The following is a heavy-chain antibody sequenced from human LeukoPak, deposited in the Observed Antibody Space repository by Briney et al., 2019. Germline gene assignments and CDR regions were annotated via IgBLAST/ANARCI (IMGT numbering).Heavy chain of an antibody. V-gene: IGHV1-2*02. CDR3: ARADFLYTGLAVATATRYTRMVTWFDP. J-gene: IGHJ5*02. D-gene: IGHD2-2*02. CDR2: INPKSGGT. Sequence: ASVKVSCKASGYSFSGYYIHWVRQAPGQWREWMGWINPKSGGTQFKENFQGRVTMTRDSSISTAYLELSGLRSDDTAIYYCARADFLYTGLAVATATRYTRMVTWFDPWGQGTLVTVSS. CDR1: GYSFSGYY.